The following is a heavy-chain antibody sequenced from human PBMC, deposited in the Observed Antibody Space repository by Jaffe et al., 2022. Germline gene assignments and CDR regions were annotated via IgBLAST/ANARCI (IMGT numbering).Heavy chain of an antibody. J-gene: IGHJ4*02. D-gene: IGHD3-22*01. CDR3: VRTLPTYYYDSSGYYPYYFDY. CDR1: GYSFTSYW. CDR2: IYPGDSDT. Sequence: EVQLVQSGAEVKKPGESLKISCKGSGYSFTSYWIGWVRQMPGKGLEWMGIIYPGDSDTRYSPSFQGQVTISADKSISTAYLQWSSLKASDTAMYYCVRTLPTYYYDSSGYYPYYFDYWGQGTLVTVSS. V-gene: IGHV5-51*03.